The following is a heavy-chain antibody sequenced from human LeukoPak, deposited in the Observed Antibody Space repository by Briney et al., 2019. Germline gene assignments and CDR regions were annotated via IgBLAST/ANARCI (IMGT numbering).Heavy chain of an antibody. J-gene: IGHJ5*02. CDR2: ITPFNGNT. V-gene: IGHV1-45*02. Sequence: ASVKVSCKASGYTFTGYYMHWVRQAPGQALEWMGWITPFNGNTNYAQKFQDRVTITRDRSMSTAYMELSSLKSEDTAMYYCANSPDSGGLGPWGQGTLVTVSS. D-gene: IGHD3-10*01. CDR3: ANSPDSGGLGP. CDR1: GYTFTGYY.